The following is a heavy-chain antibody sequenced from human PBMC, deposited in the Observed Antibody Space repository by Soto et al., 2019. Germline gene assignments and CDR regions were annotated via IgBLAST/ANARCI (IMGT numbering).Heavy chain of an antibody. CDR1: GGTFSSYA. J-gene: IGHJ6*02. D-gene: IGHD4-17*01. V-gene: IGHV1-69*01. CDR2: IIPIFGTA. CDR3: ARSDKETTVTLYYYYYGMDV. Sequence: QVQLVQSGAEVQKPGSSVKVSCKASGGTFSSYAISWVRQAPGQGLEWMGGIIPIFGTANYAQKFQGRVTITADESTSTAYMELRSLRSEDTAVYYCARSDKETTVTLYYYYYGMDVWGQGTTVTVSS.